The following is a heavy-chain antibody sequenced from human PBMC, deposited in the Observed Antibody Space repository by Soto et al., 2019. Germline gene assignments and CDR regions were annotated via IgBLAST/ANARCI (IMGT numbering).Heavy chain of an antibody. CDR1: GGSISSGGYY. Sequence: QVQLQESGPGLVKPSQTLSLTCAVSGGSISSGGYYWNWIRQLPGKGLEWIGHIYYSGSTYYNPSLKSRLTISVDTSKSLFSLNLSSVTAADTAVYYCVLRCDYRFYWGQGALVTVSS. CDR2: IYYSGST. J-gene: IGHJ4*02. V-gene: IGHV4-31*11. CDR3: VLRCDYRFY. D-gene: IGHD4-4*01.